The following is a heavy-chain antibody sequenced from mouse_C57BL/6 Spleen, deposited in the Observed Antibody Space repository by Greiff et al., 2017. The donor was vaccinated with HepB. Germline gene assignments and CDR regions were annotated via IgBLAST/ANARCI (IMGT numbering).Heavy chain of an antibody. V-gene: IGHV5-4*01. CDR3: ARDRGITTVVAKYFDV. J-gene: IGHJ1*03. D-gene: IGHD1-1*01. Sequence: EVKLVESGGGLVKPGGSLKLSCAASGFTFSSYAMSWVRQTPEKRLEWVATISDGGSYTYYPDNVKGRFTISRDNATNNLYLQMSHLKSEDTAMYYCARDRGITTVVAKYFDVWGTGTTVTVSS. CDR1: GFTFSSYA. CDR2: ISDGGSYT.